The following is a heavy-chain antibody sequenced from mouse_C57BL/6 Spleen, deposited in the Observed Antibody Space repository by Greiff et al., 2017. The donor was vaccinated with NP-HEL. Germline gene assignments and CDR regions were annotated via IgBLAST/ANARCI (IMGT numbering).Heavy chain of an antibody. Sequence: QVQLKQSGPGLVQPSQSLSITCTVSGFSFTSSGVHWVRQSPGKGLEWLGVICSGGSTDYNAAFISRLIISKDNSKSQAYFKMNSLQADDTAIYYCARKSAGTGFAYWGQGTLVTVS. CDR3: ARKSAGTGFAY. J-gene: IGHJ3*01. CDR1: GFSFTSSG. CDR2: ICSGGST. D-gene: IGHD3-3*01. V-gene: IGHV2-2*01.